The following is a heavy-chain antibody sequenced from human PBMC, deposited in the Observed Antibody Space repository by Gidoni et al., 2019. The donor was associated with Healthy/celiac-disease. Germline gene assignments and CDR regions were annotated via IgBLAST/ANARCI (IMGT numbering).Heavy chain of an antibody. J-gene: IGHJ6*02. Sequence: EVQLVESGGGLVKPGGSLRLSCAASGFTFSSYSMNWVRQPPGKGLEWISSISSSSSYIYYADSVKGRFTISRDNAKNSLYLQMNSLRAEGTAVYYCARLGQIAARPFYYYGMDVWGQGTTVTVSS. CDR3: ARLGQIAARPFYYYGMDV. CDR2: ISSSSSYI. V-gene: IGHV3-21*01. CDR1: GFTFSSYS. D-gene: IGHD6-6*01.